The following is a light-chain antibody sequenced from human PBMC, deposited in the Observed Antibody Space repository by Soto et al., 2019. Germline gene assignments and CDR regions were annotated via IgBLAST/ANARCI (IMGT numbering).Light chain of an antibody. V-gene: IGKV1-39*01. CDR2: GAT. CDR1: QSITTY. CDR3: QQSYIIPLT. Sequence: DIQMTQSPSSLSASVGDRVTITCRASQSITTYLNWYQQKPGKAPKLLIFGATALQSGVPSRFSGSGSGTDFTLTISSLQPEDFGIYHCQQSYIIPLTFGGGTKVDVK. J-gene: IGKJ4*01.